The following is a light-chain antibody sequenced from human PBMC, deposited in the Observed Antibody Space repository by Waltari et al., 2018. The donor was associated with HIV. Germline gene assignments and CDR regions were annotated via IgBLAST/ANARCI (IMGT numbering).Light chain of an antibody. V-gene: IGLV2-23*01. Sequence: QSILTQPPSTSGTPGQRVTISCSGSGSNIGSNSVSWYHLLLGTAPKLMIYEGSKRPSGVSNRFSGSKSGNTASLTISGLQAEDEADYYCCSYVGSSTSWVFGGGTKLTVL. J-gene: IGLJ3*02. CDR1: GSNIGSNS. CDR3: CSYVGSSTSWV. CDR2: EGS.